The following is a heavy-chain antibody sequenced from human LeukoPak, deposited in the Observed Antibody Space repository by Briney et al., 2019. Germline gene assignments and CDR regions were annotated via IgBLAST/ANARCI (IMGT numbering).Heavy chain of an antibody. CDR2: IDPSDSYT. CDR1: GYSFTSYW. Sequence: GESLRISCKGSGYSFTSYWISRVRQMPGKGLEWMGRIDPSDSYTNYSPSFQGHVTISADKSISTAYLQWSSLKASDTAMYYCARHIGLWFGELSNFDYWGQGTLVTVSS. CDR3: ARHIGLWFGELSNFDY. V-gene: IGHV5-10-1*01. D-gene: IGHD3-10*01. J-gene: IGHJ4*02.